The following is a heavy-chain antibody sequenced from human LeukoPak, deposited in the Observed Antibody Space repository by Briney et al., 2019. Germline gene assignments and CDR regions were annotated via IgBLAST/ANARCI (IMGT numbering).Heavy chain of an antibody. J-gene: IGHJ4*02. V-gene: IGHV3-33*08. D-gene: IGHD3-10*01. Sequence: PGGSLRLSCAASGFTFSSYGMHWVRQAPGKGLEWVAVIWYDGSNKYYADSVKGRFTISRDNSKNTLYLQMNSLRAEDTAVYYCASGDFGSGSPSLDYWGQGTLVTVSS. CDR1: GFTFSSYG. CDR3: ASGDFGSGSPSLDY. CDR2: IWYDGSNK.